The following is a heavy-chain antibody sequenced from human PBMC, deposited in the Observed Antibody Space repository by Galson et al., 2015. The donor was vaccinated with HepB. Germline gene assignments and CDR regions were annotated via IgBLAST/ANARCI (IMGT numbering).Heavy chain of an antibody. D-gene: IGHD3-22*01. CDR3: ARDMVVVISAFDI. CDR1: GGSISSGGYY. J-gene: IGHJ3*02. V-gene: IGHV4-31*03. CDR2: IYYSGSA. Sequence: TLSLTCTVSGGSISSGGYYWSWIRQHPGKGLEWIGYIYYSGSAYYNPSLKSRVTISVDTSKNQFSLKLSSVTAADTAVYYCARDMVVVISAFDIWGQGTMVTVSS.